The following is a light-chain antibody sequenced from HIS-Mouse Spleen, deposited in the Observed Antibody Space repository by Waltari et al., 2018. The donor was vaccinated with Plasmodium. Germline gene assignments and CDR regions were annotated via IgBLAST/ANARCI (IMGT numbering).Light chain of an antibody. CDR3: AAWDDSLNGVV. V-gene: IGLV1-44*01. CDR2: SNN. J-gene: IGLJ2*01. CDR1: ISSIGSNT. Sequence: QSVLTQPPSASGTPGQRVTISCSGSISSIGSNTVNGYQQLPGTAPKLLIYSNNQRPSGVPDRFSGSKSGTSASLAISGLQSEDEADYYCAAWDDSLNGVVFAGGTKLTVL.